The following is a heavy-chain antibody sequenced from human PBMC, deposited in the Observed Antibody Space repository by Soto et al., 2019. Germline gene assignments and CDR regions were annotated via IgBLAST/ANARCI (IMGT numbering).Heavy chain of an antibody. V-gene: IGHV4-30-4*01. CDR3: ARGRYCLTGRCFPNWFDS. J-gene: IGHJ5*01. CDR1: GDSISTVDYF. D-gene: IGHD2-15*01. CDR2: IYKSATT. Sequence: TLSLTCSVSGDSISTVDYFWAWVRQPPGQALEYIGYIYKSATTYYNPSFESRVAISLDTSKSQFSLNVTSLTAADTAVYFCARGRYCLTGRCFPNWFDSWGQGTLVTVSS.